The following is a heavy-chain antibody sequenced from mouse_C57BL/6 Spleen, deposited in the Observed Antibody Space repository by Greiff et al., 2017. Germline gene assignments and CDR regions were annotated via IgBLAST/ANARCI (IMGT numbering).Heavy chain of an antibody. CDR2: IDPSDSYT. Sequence: QVQLQQSGAELVKPGASVKLSCKASGYTFTSYWMQWVKQRPGQGLEWIGEIDPSDSYTNYNQKFKGKATLTVDTSSSTAYMQLSSLTSEDSAVYCCARSYCGSSYWYFCVWGTGTTVTVSS. CDR1: GYTFTSYW. CDR3: ARSYCGSSYWYFCV. D-gene: IGHD1-1*01. J-gene: IGHJ1*03. V-gene: IGHV1-50*01.